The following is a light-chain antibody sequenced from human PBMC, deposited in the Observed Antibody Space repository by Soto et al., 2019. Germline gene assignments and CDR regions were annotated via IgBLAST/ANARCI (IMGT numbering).Light chain of an antibody. CDR3: QQYYSNPPT. V-gene: IGKV4-1*01. CDR1: RNLLYSSNNKNY. Sequence: DIVMTQSPDSLAVSLGERATINCKSSRNLLYSSNNKNYLTWYQQKPGQPPKLLIYWASTRESGVPARFSGSGSETDFTLTIDNLQPEDVALYYCQQYYSNPPTFGQGTKVEIK. J-gene: IGKJ1*01. CDR2: WAS.